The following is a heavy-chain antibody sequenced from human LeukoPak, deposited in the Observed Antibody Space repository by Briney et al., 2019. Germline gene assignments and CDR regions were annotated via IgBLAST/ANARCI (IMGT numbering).Heavy chain of an antibody. CDR2: IYSDGTT. V-gene: IGHV3-53*01. D-gene: IGHD6-19*01. CDR1: GFTLRVNY. Sequence: PGGSLRLSCVASGFTLRVNYMTWIRETPGRGLGWVSVIYSDGTTKYADSAKGRFTISRDNSKSMVYLQMDRLRAEDTAVYYCARCKGGWSDHFYGMDVWGQGTTVTVSS. CDR3: ARCKGGWSDHFYGMDV. J-gene: IGHJ6*02.